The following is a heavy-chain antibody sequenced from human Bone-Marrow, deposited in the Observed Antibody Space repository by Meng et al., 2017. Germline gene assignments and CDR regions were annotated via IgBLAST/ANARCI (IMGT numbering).Heavy chain of an antibody. Sequence: QVQLQESGPGLVEPSQTLSLTCTDSGGSMSSGNYYWSWIRQPPGKGLEWIGYIHHSGSAYYNPSLKSRVSISVDTSKNQFSLNLNSMTAADTAVYYCASFDHIPRRNYFDYWGQGTLVTVSS. D-gene: IGHD2-21*01. J-gene: IGHJ4*02. CDR2: IHHSGSA. CDR1: GGSMSSGNYY. CDR3: ASFDHIPRRNYFDY. V-gene: IGHV4-30-4*01.